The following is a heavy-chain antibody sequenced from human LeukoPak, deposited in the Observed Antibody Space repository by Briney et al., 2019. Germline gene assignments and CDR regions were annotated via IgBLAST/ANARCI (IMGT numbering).Heavy chain of an antibody. D-gene: IGHD6-6*01. V-gene: IGHV3-9*01. CDR2: ISWNSGSI. J-gene: IGHJ4*02. Sequence: PGGSLRLSCAASGFTFDDFAMHWVRQAPGKGLEWVSGISWNSGSIGYADSVKGRFTISRDNAKNSLYLLMNSLRAEDTALYYCAKDLYNSAYYFDYWGQGTLVTVSS. CDR3: AKDLYNSAYYFDY. CDR1: GFTFDDFA.